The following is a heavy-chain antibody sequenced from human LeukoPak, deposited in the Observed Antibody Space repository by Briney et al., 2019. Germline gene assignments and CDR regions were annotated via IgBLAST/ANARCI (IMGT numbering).Heavy chain of an antibody. D-gene: IGHD3-22*01. CDR1: GFTFSSYG. V-gene: IGHV3-33*01. CDR3: ATSSVFYDSSGYTFDY. CDR2: IWYDGSNK. J-gene: IGHJ4*02. Sequence: PGGSLRLSCAASGFTFSSYGMHWVRQAPGKGLEWVAVIWYDGSNKYYADSVKGRFTISRDNSKNTLYLQMNSLRAEDTAVYYCATSSVFYDSSGYTFDYWGQGTLVTVSS.